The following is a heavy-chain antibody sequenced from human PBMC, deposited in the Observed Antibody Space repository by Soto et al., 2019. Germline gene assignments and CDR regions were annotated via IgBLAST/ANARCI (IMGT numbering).Heavy chain of an antibody. CDR3: ALGIAARPFDS. J-gene: IGHJ4*02. D-gene: IGHD6-6*01. V-gene: IGHV2-5*02. CDR2: IYWDDDE. Sequence: QISLKESGPALVKPTQTLTLTCSFSGFSLTTTGVGVGWIRQPPGKALEWLALIYWDDDERYHPSLKNRLTITQDTSKNLVVLTMTNVDPVDPATYYCALGIAARPFDSWGQGTLVTVSS. CDR1: GFSLTTTGVG.